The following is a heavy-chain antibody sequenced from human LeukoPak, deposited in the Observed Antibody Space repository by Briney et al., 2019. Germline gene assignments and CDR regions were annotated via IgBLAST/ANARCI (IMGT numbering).Heavy chain of an antibody. V-gene: IGHV1-18*01. CDR2: ISAYNGNT. D-gene: IGHD5-12*01. CDR1: GYTFTSYG. J-gene: IGHJ5*02. Sequence: ASVKVSCKASGYTFTSYGISWVRQAPGQGLEWMGWISAYNGNTNYAQKLQGRVTMTTVTSTSTAYMELRSLRSDDTAVYYCARDLGYSGYNNWFDPWGQGTLVTVSS. CDR3: ARDLGYSGYNNWFDP.